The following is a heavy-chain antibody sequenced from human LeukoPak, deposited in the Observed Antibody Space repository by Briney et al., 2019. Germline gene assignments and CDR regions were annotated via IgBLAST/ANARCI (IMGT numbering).Heavy chain of an antibody. V-gene: IGHV3-66*01. Sequence: GGSLRLSCAASGFTVSSNYMSWVRQAPGKGLEWVSVIYSGGSTYYADSVKGRFTISRDNSKNTLYLQMNSLRAEDTAVYYCARLVVMSPRYHYYGMDVWGQGTTVTVSS. CDR2: IYSGGST. CDR3: ARLVVMSPRYHYYGMDV. J-gene: IGHJ6*02. D-gene: IGHD3-22*01. CDR1: GFTVSSNY.